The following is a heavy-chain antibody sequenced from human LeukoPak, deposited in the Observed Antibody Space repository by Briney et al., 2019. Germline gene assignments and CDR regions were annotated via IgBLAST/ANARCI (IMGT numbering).Heavy chain of an antibody. V-gene: IGHV4-39*07. D-gene: IGHD6-13*01. CDR1: GASINFISYY. CDR2: VFSSGST. Sequence: ASETLSLTCTVSGASINFISYYWGWIRQPPGKGLEWTGNVFSSGSTYYNPSLKSRVTISIDTSKNQFSLKLSSVTAADTAVYYCARVGSSWPHYYFDYWGLGTLVTVSS. J-gene: IGHJ4*02. CDR3: ARVGSSWPHYYFDY.